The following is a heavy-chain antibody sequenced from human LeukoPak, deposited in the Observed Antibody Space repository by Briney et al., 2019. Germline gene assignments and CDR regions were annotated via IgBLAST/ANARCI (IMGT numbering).Heavy chain of an antibody. V-gene: IGHV3-73*01. CDR2: ITSKPNSYAT. J-gene: IGHJ4*02. Sequence: PGGSLKLSCAASGFTFSGSVMHWVRQASGKGLEWVGRITSKPNSYATVYAASVKGRLTISSDESKNTAYLQMNSLKTEDTAVYYCTSGSGWYSPDYWGQGTLVTVSS. CDR1: GFTFSGSV. CDR3: TSGSGWYSPDY. D-gene: IGHD6-19*01.